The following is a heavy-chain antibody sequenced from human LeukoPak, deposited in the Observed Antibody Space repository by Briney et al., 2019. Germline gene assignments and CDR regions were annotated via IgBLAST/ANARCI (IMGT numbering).Heavy chain of an antibody. V-gene: IGHV3-7*01. Sequence: GGSLRLSCAASGFTFSTYWMSWVRQAPGKGLEWVANIKFDGSEKYYVDSVKGRFTISRDNAKNSLYLQMNSLRAEDTAVYYCAREVVYTYDSSGYLDYWGQGTLVTVSS. CDR2: IKFDGSEK. D-gene: IGHD3-22*01. CDR1: GFTFSTYW. J-gene: IGHJ4*02. CDR3: AREVVYTYDSSGYLDY.